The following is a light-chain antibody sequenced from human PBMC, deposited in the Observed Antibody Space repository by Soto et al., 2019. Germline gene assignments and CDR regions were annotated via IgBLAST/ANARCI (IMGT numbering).Light chain of an antibody. CDR1: QNVNSN. J-gene: IGKJ2*01. Sequence: EIAMTQSPATLSVSPGQRATLSCRASQNVNSNLAWYQQKPGHAPSLLMYNVSTRATGFPARFSGSGSGTEFTLTIRSLQSEDSAIYYCQQYNTLNTFGHGTKLEIK. V-gene: IGKV3-15*01. CDR2: NVS. CDR3: QQYNTLNT.